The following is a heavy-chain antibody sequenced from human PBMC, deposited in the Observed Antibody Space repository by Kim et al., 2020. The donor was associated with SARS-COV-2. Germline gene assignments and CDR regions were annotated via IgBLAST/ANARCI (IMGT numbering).Heavy chain of an antibody. D-gene: IGHD6-25*01. V-gene: IGHV3-15*01. J-gene: IGHJ5*02. CDR3: TTDRQRELHWFDH. CDR2: IKSKTDGGTT. CDR1: GFTFSNAW. Sequence: GGSLRLSCAASGFTFSNAWMSWVRQAPGKGLEWVGRIKSKTDGGTTDYAAPVKGRFTISRDDSKNTLYLKMNSLKTEDTAVYYCTTDRQRELHWFDHWGQGTLVTVSS.